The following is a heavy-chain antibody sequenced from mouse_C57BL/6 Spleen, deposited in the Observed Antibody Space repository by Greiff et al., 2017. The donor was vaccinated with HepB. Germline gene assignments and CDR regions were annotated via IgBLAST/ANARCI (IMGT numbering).Heavy chain of an antibody. Sequence: VQLQQPGAELVMPGASVKLSCKASGYTFTSYWMHWVKQRPGQGLEWIGEIDPSDSYTNYNQKFKGKSTLTVDKSSSTAYMQLSSLTSEDSAVYYCARSGDSSGYVHFDYWGQGTTLTVSS. D-gene: IGHD3-2*02. CDR2: IDPSDSYT. CDR3: ARSGDSSGYVHFDY. V-gene: IGHV1-69*01. J-gene: IGHJ2*01. CDR1: GYTFTSYW.